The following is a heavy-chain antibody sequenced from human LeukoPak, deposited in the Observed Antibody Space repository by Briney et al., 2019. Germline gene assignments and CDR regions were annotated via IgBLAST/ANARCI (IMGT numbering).Heavy chain of an antibody. CDR3: AELGLTMIGGV. CDR1: GFTFSSYE. D-gene: IGHD3-10*02. J-gene: IGHJ6*04. CDR2: ISSSGSTI. Sequence: GGSLRPSCAASGFTFSSYEMNWVRQAPGKGLEWVSYISSSGSTIYYADSVKGRFTISRDNAKNSLYLQMNSLRAEDTAVYYCAELGLTMIGGVWGKGTTVTISS. V-gene: IGHV3-48*03.